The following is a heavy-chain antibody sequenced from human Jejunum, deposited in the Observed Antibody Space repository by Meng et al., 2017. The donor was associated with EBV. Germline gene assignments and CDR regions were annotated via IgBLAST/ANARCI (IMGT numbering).Heavy chain of an antibody. CDR3: ARAGGDYEDY. CDR1: GDRFGTYS. J-gene: IGHJ4*02. Sequence: VQSGAEVRKPGSSVKVSCKSSGDRFGTYSVSWVRQAPGQGFEWMGNTVPIFGTTSYAQKFQGRVTITADESTRTAFMELRNLRSEDSAMYYCARAGGDYEDYWGQGTLVTVSS. V-gene: IGHV1-69*15. CDR2: TVPIFGTT. D-gene: IGHD4-17*01.